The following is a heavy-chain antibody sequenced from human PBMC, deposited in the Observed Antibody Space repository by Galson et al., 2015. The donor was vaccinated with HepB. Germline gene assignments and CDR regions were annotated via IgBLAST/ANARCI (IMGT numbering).Heavy chain of an antibody. J-gene: IGHJ5*02. CDR2: IHYTGST. D-gene: IGHD3-10*01. CDR1: GGSISSYY. CDR3: ARYHGSGSYSGHWFDP. Sequence: ETLSLTCTVSGGSISSYYWSWIRQPPGKGLEWIGYIHYTGSTNYNPSLKSRVTVSLDTSKNQLSLKLSSVTAADTAVYYCARYHGSGSYSGHWFDPWGQGTLVTVSS. V-gene: IGHV4-59*01.